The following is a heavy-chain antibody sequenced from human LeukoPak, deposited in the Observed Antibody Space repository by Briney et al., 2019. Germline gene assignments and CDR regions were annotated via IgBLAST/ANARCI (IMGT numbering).Heavy chain of an antibody. CDR2: IKNKTNGGTT. D-gene: IGHD2-2*01. V-gene: IGHV3-15*01. CDR3: ARGLCTSTSCYQEPFDF. Sequence: GGSLRLSCEASGFIFSSAWMTWVRQAPGKGLEWVGHIKNKTNGGTTDYAAPVKGRFIISRDDSKKTLYLQMNRLRTEDTAVYYCARGLCTSTSCYQEPFDFWGQGMLVTVSS. J-gene: IGHJ4*02. CDR1: GFIFSSAW.